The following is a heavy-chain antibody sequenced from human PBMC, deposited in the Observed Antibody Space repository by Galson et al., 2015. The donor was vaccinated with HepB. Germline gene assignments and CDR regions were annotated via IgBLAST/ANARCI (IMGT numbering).Heavy chain of an antibody. CDR3: ARDIKHYSGYDWNNWFDP. CDR2: IYYSGST. J-gene: IGHJ5*02. V-gene: IGHV4-59*01. D-gene: IGHD5-12*01. Sequence: ETLSLTCTASGGSISSYYWSWIRQPPGKGLEWIGYIYYSGSTNYNPSLKSRVTISVDTSKNQFSLKLSSVTAADTAVYYCARDIKHYSGYDWNNWFDPWGQGTLVTVSS. CDR1: GGSISSYY.